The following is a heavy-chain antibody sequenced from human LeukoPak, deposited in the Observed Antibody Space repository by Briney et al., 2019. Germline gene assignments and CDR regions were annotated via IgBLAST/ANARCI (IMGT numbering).Heavy chain of an antibody. Sequence: PGGSLRLSCAASGFTFSSYGMHWVRQAPGKGLEWVAFIRYDGSNKYYADSVKGRFTISRDNSKNTLYLQMNSLRAEDTAVYYCATVIVVVPAAIGDDAFDIWGQGTMVTVSS. D-gene: IGHD2-2*02. CDR2: IRYDGSNK. V-gene: IGHV3-30*02. CDR1: GFTFSSYG. CDR3: ATVIVVVPAAIGDDAFDI. J-gene: IGHJ3*02.